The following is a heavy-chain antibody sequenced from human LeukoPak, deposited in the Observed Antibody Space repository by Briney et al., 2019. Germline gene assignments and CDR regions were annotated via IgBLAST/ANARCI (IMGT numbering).Heavy chain of an antibody. J-gene: IGHJ5*02. V-gene: IGHV4-34*01. CDR3: ARGSIGYCSSTSCSRTNWFDP. CDR1: GGSFSGYY. Sequence: SETLSLTCAVYGGSFSGYYWSWIRQPPGKGLEWIGEINHSGSTNYNPSLKSRVTISVDTSKNQFSLKLSSVTAADTAVYYCARGSIGYCSSTSCSRTNWFDPWGQGTLVTVSS. CDR2: INHSGST. D-gene: IGHD2-2*01.